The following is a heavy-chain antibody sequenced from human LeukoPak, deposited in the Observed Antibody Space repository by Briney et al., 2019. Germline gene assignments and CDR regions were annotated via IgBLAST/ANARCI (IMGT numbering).Heavy chain of an antibody. D-gene: IGHD5-12*01. CDR1: GGSISSGDYY. V-gene: IGHV4-30-4*01. CDR3: AREISMVATKAFDY. Sequence: PSETLSLTCTVSGGSISSGDYYWSWLRQPPGTGLEWIGYIYYSGSTYYNPSLKSRVTISVDTSKNQFSLKLSSVTAADTAVYYCAREISMVATKAFDYWGQGTLVTVSS. J-gene: IGHJ4*02. CDR2: IYYSGST.